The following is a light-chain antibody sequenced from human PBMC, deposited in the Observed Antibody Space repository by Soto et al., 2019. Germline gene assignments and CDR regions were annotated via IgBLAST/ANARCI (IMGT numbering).Light chain of an antibody. V-gene: IGLV2-23*02. CDR1: YNL. CDR2: EVN. J-gene: IGLJ3*02. CDR3: CSYAGSRTFV. Sequence: QSALTQPASVSGSPGQSITISCSGTYNLVSWYQQHPGKAPKLMIFEVNKRPSGVSYRFSGSKSDNTASLTISGLRAEDEAHYHCCSYAGSRTFVFGGGTKLTVL.